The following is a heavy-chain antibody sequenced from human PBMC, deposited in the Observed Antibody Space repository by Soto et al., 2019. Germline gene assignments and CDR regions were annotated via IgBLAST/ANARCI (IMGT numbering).Heavy chain of an antibody. CDR3: ATRDDILTGYPL. CDR1: GFTFSSYA. Sequence: GGSLRLSCAASGFTFSSYAMSWVRQAPGKGLEWVSAISGSGGSTYYADSVKGRFTISRDNSKNTLYLQMNSLRAEDTAVYYCATRDDILTGYPLWGQGTLATVSS. CDR2: ISGSGGST. J-gene: IGHJ4*02. D-gene: IGHD3-9*01. V-gene: IGHV3-23*01.